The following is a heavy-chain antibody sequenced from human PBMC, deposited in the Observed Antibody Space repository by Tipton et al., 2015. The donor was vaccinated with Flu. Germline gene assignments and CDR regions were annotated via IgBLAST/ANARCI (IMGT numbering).Heavy chain of an antibody. CDR3: ARHTRIAKGGLYCFDP. V-gene: IGHV4-34*12. J-gene: IGHJ5*02. CDR2: IIHSGST. Sequence: TLSLTCAVYGGSLSGYYWSWIRQSSGKGLEWIGEIIHSGSTNSNPSLKSRLTISLDMSKNQFSLNLYSVSAADAVVYYCARHTRIAKGGLYCFDPWGHGTLHTVSS. D-gene: IGHD2-15*01. CDR1: GGSLSGYY.